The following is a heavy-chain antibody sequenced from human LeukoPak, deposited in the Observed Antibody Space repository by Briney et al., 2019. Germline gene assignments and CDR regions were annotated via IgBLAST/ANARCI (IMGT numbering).Heavy chain of an antibody. CDR2: IKSKTDGGTT. CDR3: ITKYVDPGI. CDR1: VFTFRNAC. V-gene: IGHV3-15*01. D-gene: IGHD2-2*01. Sequence: NPGGSLRLSCTASVFTFRNACMRCVRQAPGKGLEWVGRIKSKTDGGTTDYAAPVKGRFTISRDDSKRMLYVQMNSLKTEDTAVYYCITKYVDPGIWGQGTLVTVSS. J-gene: IGHJ4*02.